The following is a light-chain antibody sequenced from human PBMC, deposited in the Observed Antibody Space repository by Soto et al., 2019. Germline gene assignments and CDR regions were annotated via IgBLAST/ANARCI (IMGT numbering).Light chain of an antibody. V-gene: IGKV1-5*01. Sequence: DIQMTQSPPTLSASVGDRVTITCRASQSISSWLAWYQQKPGKAPKVLIFDASSLESGVPSRFSGSGSATEFTLTIRSLQPDDFATYYCQQYSTYPWTFGQGTKVDIK. CDR2: DAS. CDR3: QQYSTYPWT. J-gene: IGKJ1*01. CDR1: QSISSW.